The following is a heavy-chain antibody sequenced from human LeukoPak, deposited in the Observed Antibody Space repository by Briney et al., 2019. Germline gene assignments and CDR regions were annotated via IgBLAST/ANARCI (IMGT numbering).Heavy chain of an antibody. V-gene: IGHV3-53*01. Sequence: PGGSLRFSCAASGFTVSSNYMSWVRQAPGKGLEWVSVSYSGGSTNYADSVKGRFTISRDNSKNTLYLQMNSLRAEDTAVYYCARWLQSLAYFDHWGQGTLVTVSS. CDR3: ARWLQSLAYFDH. CDR2: SYSGGST. CDR1: GFTVSSNY. D-gene: IGHD5-24*01. J-gene: IGHJ4*02.